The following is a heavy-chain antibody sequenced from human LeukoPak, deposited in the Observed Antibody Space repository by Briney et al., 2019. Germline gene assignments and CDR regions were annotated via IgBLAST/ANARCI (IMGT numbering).Heavy chain of an antibody. Sequence: GGSLRISCEASGFSLNNYPVNWVRQAPGKGLEWVSYTGGGSTSTYYADSVKGRFTVSREDAKNSLYLQMNSLRDEDTSVYYCARDTRNWADLWGRGTLVTVSS. CDR3: ARDTRNWADL. V-gene: IGHV3-48*02. D-gene: IGHD2/OR15-2a*01. CDR2: TGGGSTST. CDR1: GFSLNNYP. J-gene: IGHJ5*02.